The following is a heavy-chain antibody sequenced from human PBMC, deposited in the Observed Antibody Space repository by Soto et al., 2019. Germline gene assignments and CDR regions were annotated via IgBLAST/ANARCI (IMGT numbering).Heavy chain of an antibody. CDR1: GYSFTTYW. CDR2: IYPDDSDT. J-gene: IGHJ4*02. Sequence: GASLTISCKGSGYSFTTYWIGWVRQMPGKGLEWMGIIYPDDSDTRYSPSFQGLVTISADKSINTAYLQWSSLKASDTAIYYCARDRTYYGSGSYYFDYWGQGALVTVSS. V-gene: IGHV5-51*01. D-gene: IGHD3-10*01. CDR3: ARDRTYYGSGSYYFDY.